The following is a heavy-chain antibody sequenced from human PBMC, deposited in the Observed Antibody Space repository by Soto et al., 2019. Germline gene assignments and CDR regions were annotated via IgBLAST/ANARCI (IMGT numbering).Heavy chain of an antibody. CDR2: IFYTGTT. V-gene: IGHV4-31*03. Sequence: SETLSLTCTFSGASISSGAYYWSWIRQSPGKGLEWIGYIFYTGTTYYNPSLQSRVTISVDTSKNQFSLKLHSVTVADTAVYYCARTRGVVVYFDYWGQGTLVTVSS. CDR3: ARTRGVVVYFDY. D-gene: IGHD3-3*01. CDR1: GASISSGAYY. J-gene: IGHJ4*02.